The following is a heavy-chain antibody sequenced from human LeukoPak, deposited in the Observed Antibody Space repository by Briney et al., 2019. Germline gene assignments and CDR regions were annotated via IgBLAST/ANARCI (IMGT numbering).Heavy chain of an antibody. CDR2: ISGSGGST. D-gene: IGHD2-2*01. CDR1: GFTFSSYA. J-gene: IGHJ6*02. Sequence: GGSLRLSCAASGFTFSSYAMSWVRQAPGKGLEWVSAISGSGGSTYYADSVKGRSTISRDNSKNTLYLQMNSLRAEDTAVYYCAKARYCSSTSCDYYYYYGMDVWGQGTTVTVSS. V-gene: IGHV3-23*01. CDR3: AKARYCSSTSCDYYYYYGMDV.